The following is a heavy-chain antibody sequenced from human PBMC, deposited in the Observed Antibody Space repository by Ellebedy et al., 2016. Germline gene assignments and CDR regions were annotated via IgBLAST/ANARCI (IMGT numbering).Heavy chain of an antibody. D-gene: IGHD1-7*01. V-gene: IGHV3-30-3*01. CDR3: ARDRSSLELKYYYYYGMDV. CDR1: GFTFSSYA. CDR2: ISYDGSNK. Sequence: GGSLRLSCAASGFTFSSYAMHWVRQAPGKGLECVAVISYDGSNKYYADSVKGRFTISRDNSKNTLYLQMNSLRAEDTAVYCCARDRSSLELKYYYYYGMDVWGQGTTVTVSS. J-gene: IGHJ6*02.